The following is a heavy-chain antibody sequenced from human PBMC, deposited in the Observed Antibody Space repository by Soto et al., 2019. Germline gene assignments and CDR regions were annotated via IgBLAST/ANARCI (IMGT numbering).Heavy chain of an antibody. Sequence: SETLSLSCTVSGAAISSYYWSWIRQPPGKGLEWIGYIYYSGSTNYNPSLKSRVTISVDTSKNQFSLKLSSVTAADTAVYYFGRHDSSGWYGRYFDSWAQGTLVTVS. CDR1: GAAISSYY. V-gene: IGHV4-59*08. J-gene: IGHJ4*02. D-gene: IGHD6-19*01. CDR3: GRHDSSGWYGRYFDS. CDR2: IYYSGST.